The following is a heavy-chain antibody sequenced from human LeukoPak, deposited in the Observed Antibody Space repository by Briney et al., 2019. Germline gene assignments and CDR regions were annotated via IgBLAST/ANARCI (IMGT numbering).Heavy chain of an antibody. J-gene: IGHJ5*02. CDR2: ISAYYGNT. Sequence: ASVKVSCKASGYTFTSYGISWVRQPPGQGLEWMGCISAYYGNTNYAQKLQGRVTMTTDTSTSTAYMELRSLRSDDTAVYYCAREIITMVRGVIIRGKWFDPWGQGTLVTVSS. V-gene: IGHV1-18*01. D-gene: IGHD3-10*01. CDR3: AREIITMVRGVIIRGKWFDP. CDR1: GYTFTSYG.